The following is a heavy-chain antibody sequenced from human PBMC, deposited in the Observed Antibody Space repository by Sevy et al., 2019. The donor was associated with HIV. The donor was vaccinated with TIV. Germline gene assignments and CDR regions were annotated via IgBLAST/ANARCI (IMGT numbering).Heavy chain of an antibody. CDR3: AKRRVQSGLSGGGANYGMDV. Sequence: GGSLRLSCAASRFTFSNYAMHWVRQTPGKGLEWVAVISYDGTDKYYAESVKGRFTISRDNSNNTVFLQMNSLRAEDTAIYYCAKRRVQSGLSGGGANYGMDVCGRGTTVTVSS. J-gene: IGHJ6*02. CDR1: RFTFSNYA. V-gene: IGHV3-30-3*02. CDR2: ISYDGTDK. D-gene: IGHD2-8*02.